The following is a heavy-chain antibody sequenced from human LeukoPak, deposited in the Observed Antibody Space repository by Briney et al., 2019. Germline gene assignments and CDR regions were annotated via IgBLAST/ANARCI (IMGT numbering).Heavy chain of an antibody. D-gene: IGHD6-13*01. CDR2: MNPNSGNT. V-gene: IGHV1-8*01. Sequence: ASVKVSCKASGYTFTSYDINWVRQATGQGLEWMGWMNPNSGNTGYAQKFQGRVTMTRNTSISTAYMELSSLRSEDTAVYYCAREIEEQQLVFDDYYGMDVWGQGTTVTISS. CDR1: GYTFTSYD. CDR3: AREIEEQQLVFDDYYGMDV. J-gene: IGHJ6*02.